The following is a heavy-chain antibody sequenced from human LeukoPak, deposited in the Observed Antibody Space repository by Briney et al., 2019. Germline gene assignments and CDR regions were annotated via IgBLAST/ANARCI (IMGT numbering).Heavy chain of an antibody. CDR3: ARDRGGYSYGYDAFDI. Sequence: SETLSLTCTVSGYSISSGYYWGWIRQPPGKGLEWIGSIYHSGSTYYSPSLKSRVTISVDTSKNQFSLKLSSVTAADTAVYYCARDRGGYSYGYDAFDIWGQGTMVTVSS. V-gene: IGHV4-38-2*02. CDR1: GYSISSGYY. D-gene: IGHD5-18*01. J-gene: IGHJ3*02. CDR2: IYHSGST.